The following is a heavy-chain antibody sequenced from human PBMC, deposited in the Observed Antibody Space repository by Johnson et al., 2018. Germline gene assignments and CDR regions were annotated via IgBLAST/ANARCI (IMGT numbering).Heavy chain of an antibody. J-gene: IGHJ3*02. CDR2: IYYSGST. Sequence: QVQLQESGPGLVKPSETLSLTCTVSGGSISSYYWSWIRQPPGKGLEWIGYIYYSGSTNYNPSLKSRVTISVDTSKNQFSLKLSSVTAADTAVFYCARAVPLLGAFDIWGQGTMVTVSS. D-gene: IGHD7-27*01. CDR3: ARAVPLLGAFDI. V-gene: IGHV4-59*01. CDR1: GGSISSYY.